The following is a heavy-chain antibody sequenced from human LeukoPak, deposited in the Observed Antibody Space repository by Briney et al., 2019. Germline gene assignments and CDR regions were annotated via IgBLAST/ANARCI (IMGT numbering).Heavy chain of an antibody. V-gene: IGHV4-39*07. CDR1: GGSISSSRYY. Sequence: PSETLSLTCTVSGGSISSSRYYGGWIRQPPGKGLEWIGSKYYSGSTYYNPSLKNRVTISVDTSKNQFSLKLSSVTAADTAVYYCARGGDSSGYYPRFDYWGQGTLVTVSS. D-gene: IGHD3-22*01. CDR3: ARGGDSSGYYPRFDY. CDR2: KYYSGST. J-gene: IGHJ4*02.